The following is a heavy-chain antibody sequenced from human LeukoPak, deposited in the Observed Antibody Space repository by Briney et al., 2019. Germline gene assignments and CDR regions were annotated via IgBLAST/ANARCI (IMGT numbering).Heavy chain of an antibody. CDR1: GFTFSSYA. CDR2: TTTSGGGT. J-gene: IGHJ6*02. D-gene: IGHD6-19*01. CDR3: AKDSSPTYYYYYYGMDV. V-gene: IGHV3-23*01. Sequence: GGSLRLSCAASGFTFSSYAMNWVRQPPGKGLEWVSTTTTSGGGTYYADSVKGRFTISRDNSKNTLYLQMNSLRAEDTAVYYCAKDSSPTYYYYYYGMDVWGQGTTVTVSS.